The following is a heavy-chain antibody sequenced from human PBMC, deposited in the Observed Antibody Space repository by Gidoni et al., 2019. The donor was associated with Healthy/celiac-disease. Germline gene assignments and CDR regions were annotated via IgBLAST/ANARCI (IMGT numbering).Heavy chain of an antibody. J-gene: IGHJ6*02. Sequence: QVQLVESGGGVVQPGRSLRLSCAASGFTFSSYGMHWVRQAPGKGLEWVAVISYDGSNKYYADSVKGRFTISRDNSKNTLYLQMNSLRAEDTAVYYCAKDIYGSGRYSVYYYYGMDVWGQGTTVTVSS. D-gene: IGHD3-10*01. V-gene: IGHV3-30*18. CDR1: GFTFSSYG. CDR2: ISYDGSNK. CDR3: AKDIYGSGRYSVYYYYGMDV.